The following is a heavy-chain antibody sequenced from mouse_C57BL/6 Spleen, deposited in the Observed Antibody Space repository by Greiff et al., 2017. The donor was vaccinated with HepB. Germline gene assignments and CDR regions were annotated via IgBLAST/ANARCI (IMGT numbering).Heavy chain of an antibody. V-gene: IGHV1-55*01. J-gene: IGHJ3*01. CDR3: ARSLYGSSYSWFAY. D-gene: IGHD1-1*01. CDR2: IYPGSGST. Sequence: QVQLQQPGAELVKPGASVKMSCKASGYTFTSYWITWVKQRPGQGLEWIGDIYPGSGSTNYNEKFKSKATLTVDTSSSTAYMQLSSLTSEDSAVYYCARSLYGSSYSWFAYWGQGTLVTVSA. CDR1: GYTFTSYW.